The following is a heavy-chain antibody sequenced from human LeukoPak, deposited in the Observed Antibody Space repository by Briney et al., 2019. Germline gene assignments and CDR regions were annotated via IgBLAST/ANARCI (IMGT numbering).Heavy chain of an antibody. CDR3: AKDRYYYGSGSFIGMDV. V-gene: IGHV3-30*18. CDR1: GFTFSSYG. D-gene: IGHD3-10*01. CDR2: ISYDGSNK. J-gene: IGHJ6*02. Sequence: GGSLRLSCAASGFTFSSYGMHWVRQAPGKGLEWVAVISYDGSNKYYADSVKGRFTISRDNSKNTLYLQMNSLRAEDTAVYYCAKDRYYYGSGSFIGMDVWGQGTTVTASS.